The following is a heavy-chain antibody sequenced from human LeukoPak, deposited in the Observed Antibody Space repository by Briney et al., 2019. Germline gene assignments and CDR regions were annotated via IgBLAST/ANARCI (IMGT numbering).Heavy chain of an antibody. CDR3: ARDQTRFWNGYYEAAYNWFDP. CDR2: IYYSGSI. Sequence: SETLSLTCTVSGGSINSYFWSWIRQPPGKGLEWIGYIYYSGSINYNPSLKSRVTISVDTSKNQFSLKLSSVTAADTAVYYCARDQTRFWNGYYEAAYNWFDPWGQGALVSVSS. V-gene: IGHV4-59*01. CDR1: GGSINSYF. D-gene: IGHD3-3*01. J-gene: IGHJ5*02.